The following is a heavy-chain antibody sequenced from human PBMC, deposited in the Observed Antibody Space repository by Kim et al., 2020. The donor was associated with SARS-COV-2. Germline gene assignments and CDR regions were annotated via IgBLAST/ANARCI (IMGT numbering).Heavy chain of an antibody. J-gene: IGHJ3*02. V-gene: IGHV3-23*01. CDR3: AKDRIQRGYLGGAFDI. D-gene: IGHD3-16*01. Sequence: GGSLRLSCAASGFTFSSYAMSWVRQAPGKGLEWVSAISGSGGSTYYADSVKGRFTISRDNSKNTLYLQMNSLRAEDTAVYYCAKDRIQRGYLGGAFDIWGQGTMVTVSS. CDR1: GFTFSSYA. CDR2: ISGSGGST.